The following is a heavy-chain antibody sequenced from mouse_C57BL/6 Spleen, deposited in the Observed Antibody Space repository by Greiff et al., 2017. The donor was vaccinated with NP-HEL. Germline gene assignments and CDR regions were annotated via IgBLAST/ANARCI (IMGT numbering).Heavy chain of an antibody. J-gene: IGHJ3*01. CDR1: GYTFTDYY. CDR3: ARTGGSSGYLAWFAY. CDR2: IFPGSGST. Sequence: QVQLKQSGPELVKPGASVKISCKASGYTFTDYYINWVKQRPGQGLEWIGWIFPGSGSTYYNEKFKGKATLTVDKSSSTAYMLLSSLTSEDSAVYFCARTGGSSGYLAWFAYWGQGTLVTVSA. V-gene: IGHV1-75*01. D-gene: IGHD3-2*02.